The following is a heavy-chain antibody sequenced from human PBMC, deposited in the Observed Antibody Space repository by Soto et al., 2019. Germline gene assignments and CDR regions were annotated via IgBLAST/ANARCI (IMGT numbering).Heavy chain of an antibody. CDR1: GGTFSSYA. J-gene: IGHJ4*02. CDR3: ARDGGGATFDY. D-gene: IGHD1-26*01. CDR2: IIPLFGTT. V-gene: IGHV1-69*12. Sequence: QVQLVQSGAEVRKPGSSVKLSCEASGGTFSSYALNWLRQAPGQGLEWMGGIIPLFGTTTYAEKFQGRVTITADESTRTAFLELSSLTSEDTAMYYCARDGGGATFDYWGQGTLVTVSS.